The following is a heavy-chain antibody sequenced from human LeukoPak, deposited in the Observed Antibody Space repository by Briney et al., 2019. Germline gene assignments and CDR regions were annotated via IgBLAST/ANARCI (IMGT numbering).Heavy chain of an antibody. V-gene: IGHV4-59*01. CDR1: GGSISSYY. Sequence: SETLSLTCTVSGGSISSYYWSWIRQPPGKGLEWIGYIYYSGSTNYNPSLKSRVTISVDTSKNQFSLKLSSVTAADTAVYYCARELRQLDDYWGQGTLVTVSS. J-gene: IGHJ4*02. CDR3: ARELRQLDDY. D-gene: IGHD6-13*01. CDR2: IYYSGST.